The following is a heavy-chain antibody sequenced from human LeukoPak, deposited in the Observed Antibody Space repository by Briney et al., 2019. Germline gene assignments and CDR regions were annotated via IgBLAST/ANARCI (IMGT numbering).Heavy chain of an antibody. Sequence: PGGSLRLSCAASGFTFSASPIHWVRQASGKGLEWVGRIRSKAHSYATAYAESVKGRFTISRDDSENTAYLQMNSLKTEDTAVYYCTRRVGDSYFYGMDVWGQGTLVTVSS. CDR2: IRSKAHSYAT. D-gene: IGHD5/OR15-5a*01. CDR3: TRRVGDSYFYGMDV. V-gene: IGHV3-73*01. CDR1: GFTFSASP. J-gene: IGHJ6*02.